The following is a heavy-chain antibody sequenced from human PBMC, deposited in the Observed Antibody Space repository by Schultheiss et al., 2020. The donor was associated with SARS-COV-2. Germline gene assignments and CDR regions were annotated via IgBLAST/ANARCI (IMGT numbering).Heavy chain of an antibody. J-gene: IGHJ4*02. V-gene: IGHV4-59*12. CDR2: IYYSGST. CDR3: ARGGNGTSIDY. CDR1: GGSIGTDY. Sequence: ETLSLTCTVSGGSIGTDYWNWIRQPPGKGLEWIGYIYYSGSTNYNPSLKSRVSISLDTSRNRFSLKLSSVTAADTAVYYCARGGNGTSIDYWGQGTLVTVSS. D-gene: IGHD6-25*01.